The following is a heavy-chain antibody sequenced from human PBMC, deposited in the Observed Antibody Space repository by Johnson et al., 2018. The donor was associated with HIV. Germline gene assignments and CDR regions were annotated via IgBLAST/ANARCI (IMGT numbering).Heavy chain of an antibody. Sequence: VQLVESGGGLVHPGGSLRLSCATSGFTFSSYWMSWVRQAPGKGLEWVANIKHDVSEKYYVDSVKGRFTISRDSANNSLYLQMNSLRAEDTAVYYCARHWAAAGRDAFDIWGQGTMVSVSS. V-gene: IGHV3-7*05. J-gene: IGHJ3*02. CDR3: ARHWAAAGRDAFDI. CDR1: GFTFSSYW. CDR2: IKHDVSEK. D-gene: IGHD6-13*01.